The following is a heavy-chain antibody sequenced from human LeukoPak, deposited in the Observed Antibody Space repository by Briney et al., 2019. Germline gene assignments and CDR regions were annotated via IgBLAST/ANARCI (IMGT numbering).Heavy chain of an antibody. Sequence: KPSETLSLTCTVSGGSISSGGYYWSWIRQHPGKGLEWIGYIYYSGSTYYNPSPKSRVTISVDTSKNQFSLKLSSVTAADTAVYYCARRGYGLFDYWGQGTLVTVSS. CDR1: GGSISSGGYY. J-gene: IGHJ4*02. V-gene: IGHV4-31*03. CDR3: ARRGYGLFDY. D-gene: IGHD5-18*01. CDR2: IYYSGST.